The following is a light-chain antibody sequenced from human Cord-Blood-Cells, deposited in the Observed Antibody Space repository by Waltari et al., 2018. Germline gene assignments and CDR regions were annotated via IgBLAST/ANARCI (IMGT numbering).Light chain of an antibody. V-gene: IGKV4-1*01. CDR3: QQYYSTPPT. CDR1: QSVLYSSNNKNY. J-gene: IGKJ4*01. Sequence: DIVMTQSPDSLAVSLRQRATITCQSSQSVLYSSNNKNYLVWYQQKPGQPPKLLIYWASTRESGVPDRFSGSGSGTDFALTISSLQAEDVAVYYCQQYYSTPPTFGGGTKVEIK. CDR2: WAS.